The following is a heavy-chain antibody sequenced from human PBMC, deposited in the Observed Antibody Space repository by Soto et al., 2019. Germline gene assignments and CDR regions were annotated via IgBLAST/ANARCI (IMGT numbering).Heavy chain of an antibody. V-gene: IGHV4-31*03. CDR3: ARSGDILTGYPNWFDP. J-gene: IGHJ5*02. CDR1: GGSISSGGYY. D-gene: IGHD3-9*01. Sequence: SETLSLTCTVSGGSISSGGYYWSWIRQHPGKGLEWIGYIYYSGSTYHNPSLKSRVTITVDTSKNQFSLKLISVTATDTAVYYCARSGDILTGYPNWFDPWGQGTLVTVSS. CDR2: IYYSGST.